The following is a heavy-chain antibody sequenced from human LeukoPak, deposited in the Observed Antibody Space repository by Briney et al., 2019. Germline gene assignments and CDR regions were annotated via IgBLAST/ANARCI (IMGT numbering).Heavy chain of an antibody. CDR3: ARVINGSLYY. D-gene: IGHD1-26*01. CDR2: INPNSGGT. Sequence: GASVKVSCKASGYTFTGYYIHWVRQAPGQGLEWMGWINPNSGGTNYAQNFQGRVTMTRDTSISTAYMELSRLRSDDTAVYYCARVINGSLYYWGQGTLVTVSS. V-gene: IGHV1-2*02. CDR1: GYTFTGYY. J-gene: IGHJ4*02.